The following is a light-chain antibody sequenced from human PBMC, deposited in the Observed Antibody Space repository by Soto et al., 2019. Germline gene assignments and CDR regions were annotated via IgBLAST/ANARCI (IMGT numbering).Light chain of an antibody. V-gene: IGKV1-5*01. J-gene: IGKJ1*01. Sequence: DIQITQSPSTLSASVGDRVTITCRASQSISSWLAWYQQKPGKAPKLLIHDASSLESGVPSRFSGSGSGTEFTLTISSLQPDDFATYYCQQYHSYSQTFGQGTKVDIK. CDR3: QQYHSYSQT. CDR1: QSISSW. CDR2: DAS.